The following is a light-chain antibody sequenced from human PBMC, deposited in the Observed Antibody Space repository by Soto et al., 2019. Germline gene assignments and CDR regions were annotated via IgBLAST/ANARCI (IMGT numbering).Light chain of an antibody. V-gene: IGKV2-24*01. CDR3: LRGTLWRT. CDR1: QSLLYSNGYTY. J-gene: IGKJ1*01. CDR2: RVS. Sequence: DIVMTQTPLSLSVTLGQSASISCRSSQSLLYSNGYTYLSWYHQRPGQPPRLLIHRVSNRFSGVRERFSGSGAGTEFTLEISRVEPECVGTYYCLRGTLWRTFGLGTKVEI.